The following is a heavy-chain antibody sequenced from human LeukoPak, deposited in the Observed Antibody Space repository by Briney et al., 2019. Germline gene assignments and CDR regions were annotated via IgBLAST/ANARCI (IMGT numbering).Heavy chain of an antibody. CDR1: GFTFSSYA. CDR3: AKDVGTIIAVAGTIDY. V-gene: IGHV3-23*01. CDR2: ISGSGGST. J-gene: IGHJ4*02. D-gene: IGHD6-19*01. Sequence: GGSLRLSCAASGFTFSSYAMSWVRQAPGKGLEWVSAISGSGGSTYYADSVKGRFTISRDNSKNTLYLQMNSLRAEDTAVYYCAKDVGTIIAVAGTIDYWCQGTLVTVSS.